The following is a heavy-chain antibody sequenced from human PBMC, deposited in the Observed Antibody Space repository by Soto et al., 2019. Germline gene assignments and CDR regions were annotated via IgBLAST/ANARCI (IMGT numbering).Heavy chain of an antibody. V-gene: IGHV3-66*01. J-gene: IGHJ5*02. D-gene: IGHD2-21*02. CDR2: IYSDGST. Sequence: EEQVVQSGGGLVQPGGSLRLSCAVSGFTVSSSYMSWVRQAPGKGLEWVSAIYSDGSTYYLDSVRGRFTISRDNSKNTLDLQMDSPRVEDTAVYYCARNPATAEATGWFDPWGQGTQVTVSS. CDR3: ARNPATAEATGWFDP. CDR1: GFTVSSSY.